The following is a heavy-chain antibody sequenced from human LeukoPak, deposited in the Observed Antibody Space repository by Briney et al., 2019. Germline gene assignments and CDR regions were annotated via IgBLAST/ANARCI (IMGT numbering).Heavy chain of an antibody. CDR1: GFTFSSYA. Sequence: PGGSLRLSCAASGFTFSSYAMSWVRQAPGKGLEWVSVIYSGGSIYYADSVKGRFTISRDNSKNTLYLQMNSLRAEDTAVYYCARDLGLYPIWGQGTMVTVSS. V-gene: IGHV3-53*01. J-gene: IGHJ3*02. D-gene: IGHD2-8*01. CDR2: IYSGGSI. CDR3: ARDLGLYPI.